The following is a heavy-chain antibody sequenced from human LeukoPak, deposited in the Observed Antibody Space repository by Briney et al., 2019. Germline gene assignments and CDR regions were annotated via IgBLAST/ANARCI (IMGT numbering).Heavy chain of an antibody. CDR1: GYTFTSYA. V-gene: IGHV7-4-1*02. CDR3: ARFYFTGTHYYGMDV. Sequence: ASVKVSCKASGYTFTSYAMNWVRQAPGQGLEWMGWINTNTGNPTYAQGFTGRFVFSLDTSVSTAYLQISSLKAEDTAVYYCARFYFTGTHYYGMDVWGQGTTVTVSS. CDR2: INTNTGNP. J-gene: IGHJ6*02. D-gene: IGHD1-7*01.